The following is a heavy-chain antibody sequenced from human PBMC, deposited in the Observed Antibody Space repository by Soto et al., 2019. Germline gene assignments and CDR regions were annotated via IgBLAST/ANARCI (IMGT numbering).Heavy chain of an antibody. CDR1: GYSFSSYW. Sequence: GEALKISCKGSGYSFSSYWISWVRQMPGKGLEWMGRIDPSDTYTNYSPSFQGHVTISADKSISTVYLQWSSLKASDSAMYCCARRGYGSRNGMAGWGQGTTVTVSS. CDR3: ARRGYGSRNGMAG. D-gene: IGHD5-18*01. CDR2: IDPSDTYT. V-gene: IGHV5-10-1*01. J-gene: IGHJ6*02.